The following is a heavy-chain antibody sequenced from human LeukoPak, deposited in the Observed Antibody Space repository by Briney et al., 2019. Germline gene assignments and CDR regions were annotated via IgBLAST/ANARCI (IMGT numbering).Heavy chain of an antibody. CDR2: IRPGDTRT. Sequence: ASVKVSCKASGYTFTAYYIQWVRQAPGQGLEWMGTIRPGDTRTTYAQKFQGRVTMTWDMSTTTGYMELSSLRSEDTAVYYWVREKSGGTYDYWGQGTLVTVSS. CDR1: GYTFTAYY. CDR3: VREKSGGTYDY. D-gene: IGHD3-16*01. V-gene: IGHV1-46*01. J-gene: IGHJ4*02.